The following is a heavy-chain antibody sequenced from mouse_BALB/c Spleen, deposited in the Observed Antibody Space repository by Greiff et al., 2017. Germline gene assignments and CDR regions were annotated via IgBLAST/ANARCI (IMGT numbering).Heavy chain of an antibody. CDR1: GYTFTSYW. CDR3: ARRYGYTYYAMDY. Sequence: QVQLQQSGAELAKPGASVKMSCKASGYTFTSYWMHWVKQRPGQGLEWIGYINPSTGYTEYNQKFKDKATLTADKSSSTAYMQLSSLTSEDSAVYYCARRYGYTYYAMDYWGQGTSVTVSS. V-gene: IGHV1-7*01. CDR2: INPSTGYT. D-gene: IGHD2-2*01. J-gene: IGHJ4*01.